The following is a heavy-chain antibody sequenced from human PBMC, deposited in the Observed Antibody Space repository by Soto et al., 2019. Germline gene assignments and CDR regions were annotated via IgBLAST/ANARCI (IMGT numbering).Heavy chain of an antibody. V-gene: IGHV4-59*01. CDR1: NGSISNYY. J-gene: IGHJ6*02. Sequence: SETLSLTCTVSNGSISNYYWTWIRQPPGKGLEWIGYIYYSGTTNYNTFLKSRITISLDTSKNQFSQKLTSVTVADTAVYYCARASFTTIAMDVWGHGTTVTVS. CDR3: ARASFTTIAMDV. D-gene: IGHD4-4*01. CDR2: IYYSGTT.